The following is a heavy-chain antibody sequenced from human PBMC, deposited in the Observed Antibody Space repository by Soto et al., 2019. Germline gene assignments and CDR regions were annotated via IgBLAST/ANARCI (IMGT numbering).Heavy chain of an antibody. Sequence: GVSLRLSCAASGFTFSSFWMDWVRQAPGKGLEWVANINPDGNQKQYVDSVKGRFTVSRDNAKNSLYLQMSSLTAEDSALYYCSRSLDSWGQGTRVTVSS. CDR3: SRSLDS. V-gene: IGHV3-7*01. J-gene: IGHJ5*01. CDR2: INPDGNQK. CDR1: GFTFSSFW.